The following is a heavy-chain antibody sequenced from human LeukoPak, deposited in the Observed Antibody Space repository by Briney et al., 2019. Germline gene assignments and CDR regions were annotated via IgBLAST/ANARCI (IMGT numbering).Heavy chain of an antibody. CDR3: ARDSAPSGIDY. Sequence: HPGGSLRLSCAASGFTFSSYAMSWVRQAPGKGLEWVSAISGSGGSTYYADSVKGRFTISRDNSKNTLYLQMNSLRAEDTAAYYCARDSAPSGIDYWGQGTLVTVSS. CDR2: ISGSGGST. CDR1: GFTFSSYA. D-gene: IGHD1-26*01. V-gene: IGHV3-23*01. J-gene: IGHJ4*02.